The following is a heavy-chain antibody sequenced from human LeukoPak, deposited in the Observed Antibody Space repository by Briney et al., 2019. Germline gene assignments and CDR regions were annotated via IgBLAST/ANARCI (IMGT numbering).Heavy chain of an antibody. CDR3: ARPRVPDS. V-gene: IGHV3-7*01. CDR1: GFTFSSSW. Sequence: GGSLRLSCAASGFTFSSSWMSWVRQAPGKGLEWVANISPDGSETNYVDSVKGRFTISRDNAKNSLYLQMNSLRAEDTAVYYCARPRVPDSWGQGTLVIGSS. J-gene: IGHJ4*02. CDR2: ISPDGSET.